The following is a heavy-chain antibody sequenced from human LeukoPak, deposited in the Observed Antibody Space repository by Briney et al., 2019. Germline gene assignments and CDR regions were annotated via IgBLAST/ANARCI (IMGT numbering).Heavy chain of an antibody. J-gene: IGHJ4*02. Sequence: ASVNVSCKASGYTFTSYGISWVRQAPGQGLEWMGWISAYNGNTNYAQKLQGRVTMTTDTSTSTAYMELRSLRSDDTAVYYCARVYCSGGSCYSADDDYWGQGTLVTVSS. CDR3: ARVYCSGGSCYSADDDY. CDR2: ISAYNGNT. V-gene: IGHV1-18*01. D-gene: IGHD2-15*01. CDR1: GYTFTSYG.